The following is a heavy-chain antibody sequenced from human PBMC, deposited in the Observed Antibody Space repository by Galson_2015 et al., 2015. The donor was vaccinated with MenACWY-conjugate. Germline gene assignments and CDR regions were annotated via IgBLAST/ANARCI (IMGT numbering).Heavy chain of an antibody. CDR3: ARRMATIPSFGF. Sequence: QYGAAVKKPGESLRISCTGSGDSFREYWNAWVRQLPGTGLEWLGIISAGDSETRYRPSFRGHVTISADKSIGAAYLEWSGLKAWDTAMYYCARRMATIPSFGFWGQGTLVTVSS. J-gene: IGHJ4*02. CDR1: GDSFREYW. CDR2: ISAGDSET. D-gene: IGHD5-12*01. V-gene: IGHV5-51*03.